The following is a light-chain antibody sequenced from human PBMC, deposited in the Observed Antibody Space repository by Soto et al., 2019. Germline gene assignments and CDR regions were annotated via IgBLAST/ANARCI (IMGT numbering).Light chain of an antibody. V-gene: IGKV3-15*01. J-gene: IGKJ3*01. CDR1: QSVSSN. CDR2: GAS. CDR3: QQYNNWPPGIFT. Sequence: EIVMTQSPATLSVSPGERATLSCRASQSVSSNLAWYQQKPGQAPRLLIYGASTRATGIPARFSGSGSGTEVTLTIISLQSEDFAVYYCQQYNNWPPGIFTFGPGTKVDIK.